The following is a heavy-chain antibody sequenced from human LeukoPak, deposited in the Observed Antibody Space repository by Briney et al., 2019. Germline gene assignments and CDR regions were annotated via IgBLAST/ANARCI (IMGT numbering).Heavy chain of an antibody. CDR2: IIPIFGTA. CDR3: ARGKADYYYYYYMDV. CDR1: GYTFTSYD. Sequence: SVKVSCKASGYTFTSYDINWVRQATGQGLEWMGGIIPIFGTANYAQKFQGRVTTTADKSTSTAYMELSSLRSEDTAVYYCARGKADYYYYYYMDVWGKGTTVTVSS. J-gene: IGHJ6*03. V-gene: IGHV1-69*06.